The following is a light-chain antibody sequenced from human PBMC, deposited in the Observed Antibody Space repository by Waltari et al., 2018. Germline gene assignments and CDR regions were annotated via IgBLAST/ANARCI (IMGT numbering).Light chain of an antibody. CDR2: AAS. J-gene: IGKJ3*01. CDR1: RTVSTY. CDR3: QQSFDSVFT. V-gene: IGKV1-39*01. Sequence: IQLTQSPSSLSQSVGDRVTITSRACRTVSTYLNWYQQKPGKAPKLLIYAASILQSGVPSRFSGSGSGTEFSLTIASLQPEDSATYYCQQSFDSVFTFGPGTTVNV.